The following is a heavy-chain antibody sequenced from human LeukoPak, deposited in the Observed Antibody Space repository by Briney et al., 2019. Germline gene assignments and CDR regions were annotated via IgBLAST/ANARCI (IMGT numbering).Heavy chain of an antibody. CDR3: ARGNPTINLAWGNAFDI. CDR1: GMSFTFYS. Sequence: SETLSLTCVVSGMSFTFYSWTWIRQSPVRGLEWIGDCNPDGSNNYNPSLKSRVPISVAAFKSQFSLNLRSVTAADTAVYYCARGNPTINLAWGNAFDIWGRGTMVSVSA. CDR2: CNPDGSN. D-gene: IGHD3/OR15-3a*01. V-gene: IGHV4-34*01. J-gene: IGHJ3*02.